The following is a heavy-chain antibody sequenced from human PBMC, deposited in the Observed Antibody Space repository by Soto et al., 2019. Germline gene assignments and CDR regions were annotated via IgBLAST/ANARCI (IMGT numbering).Heavy chain of an antibody. CDR1: GYTFTSYD. V-gene: IGHV1-69*13. D-gene: IGHD3-9*01. Sequence: ASVKVSCKASGYTFTSYDINWVRQAPGQGLEWMGGIIPIFGTANYAQKFQGRVTITADESTSTAYMELSSLRSEDTAVYYCASGPHYDILTGQGSFDYWGQGTLVTVSS. CDR2: IIPIFGTA. CDR3: ASGPHYDILTGQGSFDY. J-gene: IGHJ4*02.